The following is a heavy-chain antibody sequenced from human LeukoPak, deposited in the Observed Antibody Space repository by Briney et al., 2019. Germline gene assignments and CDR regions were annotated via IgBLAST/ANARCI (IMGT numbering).Heavy chain of an antibody. D-gene: IGHD1-14*01. CDR1: GFTVSSNY. CDR2: IYSGGST. J-gene: IGHJ3*02. CDR3: ARAHRGDAFDI. Sequence: GGSLRLSCAASGFTVSSNYMSWVRQAPGKGLEWVSVIYSGGSTYYADSVKGRFTISRDNSKNTLYLQMNSLRAEDTAVYYCARAHRGDAFDIWGQGTMVTVSS. V-gene: IGHV3-53*01.